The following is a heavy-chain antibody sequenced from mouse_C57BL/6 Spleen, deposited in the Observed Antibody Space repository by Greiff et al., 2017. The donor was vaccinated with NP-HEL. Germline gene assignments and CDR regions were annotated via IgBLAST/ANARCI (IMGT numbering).Heavy chain of an antibody. V-gene: IGHV1-9*01. J-gene: IGHJ4*01. Sequence: QVPLQPSGAVLMKPGASVKLSCKATGYTFTGYWIAWVKPRPGPGLEWIGEILPGSGSTNYNEKFKGKATFTADTSSNTAYMQLSSLTTEDSAIYYCARSNGNYVRAMDYWGQGTSVTVSS. CDR3: ARSNGNYVRAMDY. CDR2: ILPGSGST. CDR1: GYTFTGYW. D-gene: IGHD2-1*01.